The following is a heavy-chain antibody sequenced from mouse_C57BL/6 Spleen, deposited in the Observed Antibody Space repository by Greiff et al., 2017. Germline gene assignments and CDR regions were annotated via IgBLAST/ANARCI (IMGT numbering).Heavy chain of an antibody. D-gene: IGHD1-1*01. CDR1: GFNIKDDY. Sequence: VQLQQPGAELVRPGASVKLSCTASGFNIKDDYMHWVKQRPEQGLEWIGWIDPENGGTNYTSKFQGKATITADTSSNTAYLQLSSLTSDDTAVYDCTTPGSSPDWYLDDWGTGTTVTVSS. CDR2: IDPENGGT. J-gene: IGHJ1*03. V-gene: IGHV14-4*01. CDR3: TTPGSSPDWYLDD.